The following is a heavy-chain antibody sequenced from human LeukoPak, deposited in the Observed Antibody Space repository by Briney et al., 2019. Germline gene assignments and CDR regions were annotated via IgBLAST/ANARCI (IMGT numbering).Heavy chain of an antibody. Sequence: GGSLRLSCAASGFTFSDHYMSWIRQAPGKGLEWVSYISSSSSYTNYADSVKGRFTISRDNSKNTLYLQMNSLRPEDTAVYSCAKDRDSSGWRYFDYWGQGTLVTVSS. CDR3: AKDRDSSGWRYFDY. J-gene: IGHJ4*02. D-gene: IGHD6-19*01. CDR1: GFTFSDHY. V-gene: IGHV3-11*06. CDR2: ISSSSSYT.